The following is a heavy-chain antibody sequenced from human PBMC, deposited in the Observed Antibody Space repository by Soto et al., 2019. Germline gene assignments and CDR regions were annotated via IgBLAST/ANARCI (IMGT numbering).Heavy chain of an antibody. Sequence: QVQLQESGPGLVKPSQTLSLTCTVSGGSISSGGYYWSWIRQHPGKGLEWIGYIYYSGSTYYNPSLKSRVTISVDTSKNQFPLKLRSVTAADTAVYYCARDRGYSSGPRGRWFDPWGQGTLVTVSS. J-gene: IGHJ5*02. CDR3: ARDRGYSSGPRGRWFDP. CDR2: IYYSGST. D-gene: IGHD6-19*01. CDR1: GGSISSGGYY. V-gene: IGHV4-31*03.